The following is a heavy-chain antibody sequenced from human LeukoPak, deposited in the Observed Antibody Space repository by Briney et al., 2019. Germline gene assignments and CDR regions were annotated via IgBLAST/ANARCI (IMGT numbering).Heavy chain of an antibody. CDR2: INPSGGST. D-gene: IGHD2-2*01. CDR1: GYTFTSYY. CDR3: ARVPGYCSSTSCYYYYYYMDV. J-gene: IGHJ6*03. V-gene: IGHV1-46*01. Sequence: GASVKVSCKASGYTFTSYYMHWVRQAPGQGLEWMGIINPSGGSTSYAQKFQGRVTMTRDTSTSTVYMELSSLRAEDTAVYYCARVPGYCSSTSCYYYYYYMDVWGKGTTVTVSS.